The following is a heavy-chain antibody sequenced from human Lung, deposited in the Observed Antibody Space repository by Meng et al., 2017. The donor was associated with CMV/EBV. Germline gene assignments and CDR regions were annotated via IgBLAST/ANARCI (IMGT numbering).Heavy chain of an antibody. D-gene: IGHD5-12*01. CDR1: SGSFSGSY. J-gene: IGHJ4*02. V-gene: IGHV4-34*01. CDR3: ARKHRGYSGYDALGF. CDR2: INHSGST. Sequence: GSSGSFSGSYWSWLRQPPGKGLEWIGEINHSGSTNYNPSLKSRVTISVDTSKNQFSLKLTSVTAADTAVYYCARKHRGYSGYDALGFWGQGTLVTVSS.